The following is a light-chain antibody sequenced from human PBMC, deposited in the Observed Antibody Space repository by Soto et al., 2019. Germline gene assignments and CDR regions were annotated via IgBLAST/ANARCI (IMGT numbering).Light chain of an antibody. J-gene: IGKJ1*01. Sequence: ETVLTQSPGTLSLSPGERATLSCRASQSVSSNYLAWYQHIPGQSPRLLIYGASTRATGIPDRFSGSGSGTDFTLTISRREPEDFVVYYCQQFYRSLPEWTFGQGTKVE. CDR2: GAS. CDR3: QQFYRSLPEWT. V-gene: IGKV3-20*01. CDR1: QSVSSNY.